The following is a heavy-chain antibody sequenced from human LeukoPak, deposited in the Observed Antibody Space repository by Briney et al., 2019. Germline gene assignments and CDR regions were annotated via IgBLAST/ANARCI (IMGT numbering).Heavy chain of an antibody. CDR3: AREAHDYGDLNWFDP. Sequence: SETLSLTCTVSGYSISSGYYWGWIRQPPGKGLEWIGSIYHSGGTYYNLSLKSRVTISVDTSKNQFSLKLSSVTAADTAVYYCAREAHDYGDLNWFDPWGQGTLVTVSS. J-gene: IGHJ5*02. D-gene: IGHD4-17*01. CDR1: GYSISSGYY. CDR2: IYHSGGT. V-gene: IGHV4-38-2*02.